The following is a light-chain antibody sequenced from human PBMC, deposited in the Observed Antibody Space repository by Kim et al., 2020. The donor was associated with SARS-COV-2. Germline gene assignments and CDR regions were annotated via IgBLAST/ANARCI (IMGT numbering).Light chain of an antibody. V-gene: IGLV1-47*01. CDR1: ISNIGTNY. J-gene: IGLJ3*02. Sequence: QSVLTQPPSTSGTPGQRVTISCSGSISNIGTNYVYWYQQLPGTAPTLLIHKNNERPSGVPDRFSGSKSGTSASLAISGLRSEDEADYYCAAWDDSLSGPLFGGGTQLTVL. CDR3: AAWDDSLSGPL. CDR2: KNN.